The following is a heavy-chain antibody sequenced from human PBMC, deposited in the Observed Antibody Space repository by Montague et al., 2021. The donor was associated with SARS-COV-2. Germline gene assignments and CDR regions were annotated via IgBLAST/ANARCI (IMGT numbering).Heavy chain of an antibody. J-gene: IGHJ4*02. CDR3: ARGAPGY. CDR2: INYGGST. CDR1: GGSFSDYH. D-gene: IGHD1-1*01. Sequence: SETLSLTCAVYGGSFSDYHWTWIRQSPGGGLEWIGQINYGGSTKYNPSLRSRVTISIDTSKIQFSLKLTSVTAADTAVYYCARGAPGYWGQGTLVTVSS. V-gene: IGHV4-34*01.